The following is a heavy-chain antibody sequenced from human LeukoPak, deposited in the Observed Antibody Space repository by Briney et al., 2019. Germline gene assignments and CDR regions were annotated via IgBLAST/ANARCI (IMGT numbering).Heavy chain of an antibody. J-gene: IGHJ5*02. CDR3: ARDALAGAVRGVIGWFDP. Sequence: SETLSLTCTVSGGSISSSSYYWGWIRQPPGKGLEWIGSIYYSGSTYYNPSLKSRVTISVDTSKNQFSLKLSSVTAADTAVYYCARDALAGAVRGVIGWFDPWGQGTLVTVSS. D-gene: IGHD3-10*01. CDR2: IYYSGST. CDR1: GGSISSSSYY. V-gene: IGHV4-39*07.